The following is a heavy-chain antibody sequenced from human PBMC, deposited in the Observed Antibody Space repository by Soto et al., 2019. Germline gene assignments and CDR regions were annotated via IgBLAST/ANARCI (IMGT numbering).Heavy chain of an antibody. Sequence: VGSLRLSCAASGFTFSSYAMSWVRQAPGKGLEWVSAISGSGGSTYYADSVKGRFTISRDNSKNTLYLQMNSLRAEDTAVYYCAKVTRSSDSYRDDGMDVWGQGTTVTVSS. CDR1: GFTFSSYA. CDR2: ISGSGGST. V-gene: IGHV3-23*01. CDR3: AKVTRSSDSYRDDGMDV. J-gene: IGHJ6*02. D-gene: IGHD5-18*01.